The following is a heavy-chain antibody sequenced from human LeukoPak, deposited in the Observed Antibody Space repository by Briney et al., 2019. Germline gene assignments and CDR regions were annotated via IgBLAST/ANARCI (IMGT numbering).Heavy chain of an antibody. CDR2: IYYSGST. Sequence: PSETLSLTCTVSGYSINSGYYWGWIRQPPGKGLEWIGYIYYSGSTNYNPSLKSRVTISVDTSKNQFSLKLSSVTAADTAVYYCARDRLQNYFDYWGQGTLVTVSS. J-gene: IGHJ4*02. CDR1: GYSINSGYY. V-gene: IGHV4-61*01. D-gene: IGHD4-11*01. CDR3: ARDRLQNYFDY.